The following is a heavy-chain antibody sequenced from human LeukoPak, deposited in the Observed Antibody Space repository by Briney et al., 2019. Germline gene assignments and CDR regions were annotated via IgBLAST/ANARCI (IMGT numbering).Heavy chain of an antibody. D-gene: IGHD2-15*01. V-gene: IGHV5-51*01. J-gene: IGHJ4*02. CDR3: ARAYYCGGGSCKLEY. Sequence: TGESLKISCQGSGYGFNSYWIAWVRQMPGKGLGWMGIIYPGDSDTRYSPSFRGQITISADKSINTAYLRWSSLKASDTAMYYCARAYYCGGGSCKLEYWGQGTLVTVSS. CDR1: GYGFNSYW. CDR2: IYPGDSDT.